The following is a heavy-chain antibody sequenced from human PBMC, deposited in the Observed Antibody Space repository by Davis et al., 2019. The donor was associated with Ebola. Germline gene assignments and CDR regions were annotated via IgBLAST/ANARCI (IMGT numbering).Heavy chain of an antibody. CDR3: ARLVIFSVVPWFDS. J-gene: IGHJ5*01. Sequence: ASVKVSCKTSRGTFYNYGVTWVRQAPGQGLQWVGRIDGNNYRTDYAQNFQGRVTMTIDTSTTTAYMDLRSLKYDDTAIYYCARLVIFSVVPWFDSWGQGALVSVSS. V-gene: IGHV1-18*01. D-gene: IGHD3/OR15-3a*01. CDR1: RGTFYNYG. CDR2: IDGNNYRT.